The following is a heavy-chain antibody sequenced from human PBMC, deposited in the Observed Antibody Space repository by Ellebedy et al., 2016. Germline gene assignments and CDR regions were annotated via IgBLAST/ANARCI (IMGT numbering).Heavy chain of an antibody. D-gene: IGHD5-18*01. CDR3: VKSGHSYAWSF. J-gene: IGHJ4*02. CDR1: GFTVSSNY. Sequence: GGSLRLSCAVSGFTVSSNYMSWVRQPPGKGLEWVSMSSPGGTIHYADYVKGRFTISRDNSKNTLYLQMNILTADDTAVYFCVKSGHSYAWSFWGQGTLVAVSA. V-gene: IGHV3-53*01. CDR2: SSPGGTI.